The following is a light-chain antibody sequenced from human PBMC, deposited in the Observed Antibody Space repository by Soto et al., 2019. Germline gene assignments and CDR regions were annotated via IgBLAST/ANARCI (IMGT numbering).Light chain of an antibody. V-gene: IGKV1-39*01. J-gene: IGKJ2*01. Sequence: DIQMTQSPASLSASVGDRVTVTCRASQTIGTYLNWYQQQPGKAPNLLIYAASTLQSGVPSRFSGSGSGTDFTLTISSLQPEDVATYYCQQSSGIPYTFGQGTKAEIK. CDR1: QTIGTY. CDR3: QQSSGIPYT. CDR2: AAS.